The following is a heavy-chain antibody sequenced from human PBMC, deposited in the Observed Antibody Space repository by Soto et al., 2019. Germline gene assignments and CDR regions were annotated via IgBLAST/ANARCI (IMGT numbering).Heavy chain of an antibody. V-gene: IGHV3-9*01. CDR3: AKGGLRYSSGWYSFDP. CDR2: ISWNSGSI. Sequence: EVQLVESGGGLVQPGRSLRLSCAASGFTFDDYAMHWVRQAPGKGLEWVSGISWNSGSIGYADSVKGRFTISRDNAKNSLDLQMSSLRAEDTALYYCAKGGLRYSSGWYSFDPWGQGTLVTVSS. J-gene: IGHJ5*02. CDR1: GFTFDDYA. D-gene: IGHD6-19*01.